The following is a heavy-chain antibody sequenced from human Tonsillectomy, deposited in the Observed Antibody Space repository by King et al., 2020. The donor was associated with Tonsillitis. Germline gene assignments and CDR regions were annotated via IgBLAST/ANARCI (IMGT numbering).Heavy chain of an antibody. CDR1: GFTVTSNF. Sequence: VQLVQSGGGLVQPGGSLRLSCAASGFTVTSNFMAWVRQAPGEGLEWVSTIYNDGSTYYADSVKGSFTLSRDNSKNTLYLQLNSPRAEDTAVYYCARDRNGVNFDYWGQGTLVTVSS. J-gene: IGHJ4*02. V-gene: IGHV3-66*01. CDR2: IYNDGST. CDR3: ARDRNGVNFDY. D-gene: IGHD2-8*01.